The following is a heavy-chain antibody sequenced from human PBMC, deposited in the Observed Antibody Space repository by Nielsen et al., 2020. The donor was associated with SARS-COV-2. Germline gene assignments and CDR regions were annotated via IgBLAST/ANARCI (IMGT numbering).Heavy chain of an antibody. Sequence: GESLKISCAASGFTFDDYAMHWVRQAPGKGLEWVAVIWYDGSNKYYADSVKGRFTISRDNSKNTLYLQMNSLRAEDTAVYYCARDERTSGWTFDYWGQGTLVTVSS. CDR3: ARDERTSGWTFDY. CDR2: IWYDGSNK. V-gene: IGHV3-33*08. D-gene: IGHD6-19*01. CDR1: GFTFDDYA. J-gene: IGHJ4*02.